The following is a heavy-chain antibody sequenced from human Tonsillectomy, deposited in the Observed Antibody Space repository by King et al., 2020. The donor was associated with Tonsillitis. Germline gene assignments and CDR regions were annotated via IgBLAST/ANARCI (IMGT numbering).Heavy chain of an antibody. CDR1: GGSISGYY. Sequence: QLQESGPGLVKPSETLSLTCTVSGGSISGYYWSWIRQPPGEGLEWIVYIYYSGSTTYNPSVKSRVTISVDTSKNQFSLKLTSVTAADTAVYYCARLSGSYFGFYYWGQGTLVTVSS. CDR3: ARLSGSYFGFYY. V-gene: IGHV4-59*01. CDR2: IYYSGST. J-gene: IGHJ4*02. D-gene: IGHD1-26*01.